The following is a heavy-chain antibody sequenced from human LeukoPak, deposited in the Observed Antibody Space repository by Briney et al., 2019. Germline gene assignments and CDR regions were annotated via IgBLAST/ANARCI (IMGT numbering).Heavy chain of an antibody. Sequence: GGSLRPSCAASGFTFSSYAMSWVRQAPGKGLEWVAVIWYDGSNKYYADSVKGRFTISRDNSKNTLYLQMNSLRAEDTAVYYCAREGAARYFDYWGQGTLVTVSS. CDR3: AREGAARYFDY. V-gene: IGHV3-33*08. CDR2: IWYDGSNK. D-gene: IGHD6-6*01. J-gene: IGHJ4*02. CDR1: GFTFSSYA.